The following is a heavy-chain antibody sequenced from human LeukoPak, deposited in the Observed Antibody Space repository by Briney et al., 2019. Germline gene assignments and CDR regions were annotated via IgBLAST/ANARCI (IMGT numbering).Heavy chain of an antibody. Sequence: RPSETLSLTCTVSGGSISIYYWSWIRQPPGKGLEWIGYIYNSGSTYYNPSLKSRVTISVDTSKNQFSLRLSSVTAADTAVYYCARGAPGAFDIWGQGTMVTVSS. CDR3: ARGAPGAFDI. CDR1: GGSISIYY. CDR2: IYNSGST. V-gene: IGHV4-59*01. J-gene: IGHJ3*02.